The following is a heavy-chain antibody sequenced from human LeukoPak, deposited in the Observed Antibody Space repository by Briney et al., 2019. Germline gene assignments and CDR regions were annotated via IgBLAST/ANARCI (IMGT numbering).Heavy chain of an antibody. V-gene: IGHV3-30*02. CDR2: IRYDGSNK. CDR3: AKPHFDD. J-gene: IGHJ4*02. Sequence: GGSLRLPCAASGFSFSSYGMHWVRQAPGKGLEWVAFIRYDGSNKYYADSVKGRFTISRDNSKNTLYLQMNSLRAGDTAVYYCAKPHFDDWGQGTLVTVSS. CDR1: GFSFSSYG.